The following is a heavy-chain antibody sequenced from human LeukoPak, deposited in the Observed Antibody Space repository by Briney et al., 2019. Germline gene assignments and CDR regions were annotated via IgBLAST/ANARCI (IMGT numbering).Heavy chain of an antibody. CDR1: GYTFTGYY. V-gene: IGHV1-2*02. CDR3: AWGRSAVVVPAAILPSI. D-gene: IGHD2-2*01. J-gene: IGHJ3*02. Sequence: GASVKVSCKASGYTFTGYYMHWVRQAPGQGLEWMGWINPNSGGTNYAQKFQGRVTMTRDTSISTAYMDLRRLRSDDTAVYYCAWGRSAVVVPAAILPSIWGQGTMVTVSS. CDR2: INPNSGGT.